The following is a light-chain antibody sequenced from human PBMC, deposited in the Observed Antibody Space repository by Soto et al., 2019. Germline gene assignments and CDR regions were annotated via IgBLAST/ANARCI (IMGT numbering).Light chain of an antibody. CDR2: AAS. J-gene: IGKJ4*01. CDR3: HQGYSPRLT. V-gene: IGKV1-39*01. CDR1: QSISNY. Sequence: IQMTQSPSSLSAFVGDRVTITCRASQSISNYLNWYQQKPGKAPTLLIYAASSLQSGVPSGFSGSGSGTDFTLTTLSLQPEVLASSYCHQGYSPRLTSGGGTKV.